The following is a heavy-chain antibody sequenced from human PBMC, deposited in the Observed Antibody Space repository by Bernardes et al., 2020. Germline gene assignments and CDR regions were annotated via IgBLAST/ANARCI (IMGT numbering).Heavy chain of an antibody. Sequence: SLRLSCAASGFTFDDYTMHWVRQAPGKGLEWISLISWDGGSTYYADSVKGRFTISRDNSKNSLYLQMNSLRTEDTALYYCAKDITYGSGSTYYYGMDVWGQGTTVTVSS. CDR1: GFTFDDYT. J-gene: IGHJ6*02. D-gene: IGHD3-10*01. CDR2: ISWDGGST. V-gene: IGHV3-43*01. CDR3: AKDITYGSGSTYYYGMDV.